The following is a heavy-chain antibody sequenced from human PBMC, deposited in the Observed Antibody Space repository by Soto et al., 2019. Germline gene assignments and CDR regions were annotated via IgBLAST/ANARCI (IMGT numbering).Heavy chain of an antibody. Sequence: ASVKVSCKASGYTFTGYYMHWVRQAPGQGLEWMGWINPNSGGTNYAQKFQGWVTMTRDTSISTAYMELSRLRSDDTAVYYCASGEDIVAGGPGAFDIWGQGTMVTVSS. CDR3: ASGEDIVAGGPGAFDI. D-gene: IGHD5-12*01. J-gene: IGHJ3*02. V-gene: IGHV1-2*04. CDR1: GYTFTGYY. CDR2: INPNSGGT.